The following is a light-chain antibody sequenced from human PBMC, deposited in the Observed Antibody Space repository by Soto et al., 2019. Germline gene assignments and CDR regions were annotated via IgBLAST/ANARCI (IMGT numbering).Light chain of an antibody. CDR2: DDS. J-gene: IGLJ1*01. V-gene: IGLV3-21*02. CDR1: NLGSKS. Sequence: SYELTQPPSVSVSPGQTARISCGGDNLGSKSVHWYQQKPGQAPVLVVYDDSDRPSGIPERFSGSNSGNTATLTISRVEAGDEADYYCHVWHRSDDQYVFGTGTKVTVL. CDR3: HVWHRSDDQYV.